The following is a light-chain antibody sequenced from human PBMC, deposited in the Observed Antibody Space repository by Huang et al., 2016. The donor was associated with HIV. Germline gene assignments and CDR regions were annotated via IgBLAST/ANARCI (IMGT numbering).Light chain of an antibody. CDR2: SAS. V-gene: IGKV1-39*01. CDR3: QQSYSTLIT. CDR1: QSIDGY. J-gene: IGKJ5*01. Sequence: IQMTQSPSSLSASVGDRVTITCLAGQSIDGYLNWYQQKSGKAPKLLISSASTLHTGVPPRFSGSGSGTDYTLISNNVQPDDFATYFCQQSYSTLITFGQGSRL.